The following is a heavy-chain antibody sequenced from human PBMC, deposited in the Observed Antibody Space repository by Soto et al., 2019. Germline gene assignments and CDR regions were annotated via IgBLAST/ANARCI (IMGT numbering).Heavy chain of an antibody. CDR2: ISAFNGQT. D-gene: IGHD5-18*01. CDR3: ARDGMKQLWVDGLNAMDV. CDR1: GYSFTTYG. V-gene: IGHV1-18*01. Sequence: QVQLVQSGPEVKKPGASVKVSCKTSGYSFTTYGISWVRLAPGQGLEWMGWISAFNGQTNYGQKFRGRVTFTTDTSTNTAYMELRSLTSDDTAMYYWARDGMKQLWVDGLNAMDVWGQGTTVTVSS. J-gene: IGHJ6*02.